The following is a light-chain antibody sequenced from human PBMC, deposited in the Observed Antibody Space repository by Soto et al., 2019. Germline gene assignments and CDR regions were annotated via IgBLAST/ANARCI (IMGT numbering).Light chain of an antibody. CDR3: CSYAGSYTLGV. CDR1: SSDVGGYNY. CDR2: DVS. J-gene: IGLJ2*01. Sequence: QSGLTQPRSVSGSPGQSVTISCTGTSSDVGGYNYVSWYQQHPGKAPKPMIYDVSKRPSGVPDRFSGSKSGNTASLTISGLQAEDEADYYCCSYAGSYTLGVFGGGTKLTVL. V-gene: IGLV2-11*01.